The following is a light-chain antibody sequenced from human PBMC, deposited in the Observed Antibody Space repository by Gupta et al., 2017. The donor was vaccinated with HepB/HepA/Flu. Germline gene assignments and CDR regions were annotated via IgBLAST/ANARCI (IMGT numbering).Light chain of an antibody. J-gene: IGKJ4*01. V-gene: IGKV3-11*01. CDR3: QQRSNWPPGLT. Sequence: EIVLTQSPATLSLSPGERATLSCRASQSVSSYLAWYQQKPGQAPRLLIYDASNRATGITARFSGSGAGTDVTLTISSLEPEDFAVYYCQQRSNWPPGLTFGGGTKVEIK. CDR2: DAS. CDR1: QSVSSY.